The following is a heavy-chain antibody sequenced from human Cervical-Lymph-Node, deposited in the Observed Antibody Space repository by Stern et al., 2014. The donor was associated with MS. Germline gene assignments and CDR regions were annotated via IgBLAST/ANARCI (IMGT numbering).Heavy chain of an antibody. J-gene: IGHJ4*02. CDR3: ARAYSSTWYPGEFFDY. D-gene: IGHD6-13*01. Sequence: QVQLVQSGSELKKPGASVKVSCKASGYTFTSYSLNWVLQAPGQGLEWMGWLHTNHGNPTYARGLTGRFVFSLDTSVSTAYLQITSLKGDDTAVYYCARAYSSTWYPGEFFDYWGQGTLVTVSS. CDR1: GYTFTSYS. V-gene: IGHV7-4-1*02. CDR2: LHTNHGNP.